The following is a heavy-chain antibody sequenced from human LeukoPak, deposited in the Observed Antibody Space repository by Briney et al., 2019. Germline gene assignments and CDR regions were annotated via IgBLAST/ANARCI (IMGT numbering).Heavy chain of an antibody. J-gene: IGHJ5*02. CDR2: INYSGST. CDR3: ARHRYYYDSSGYYYQP. Sequence: SETLSLTCTVSGGSITTYYWTWIRQPPGKGLEWIGYINYSGSTNYNPSLKSRVTISVDTSKNQFSLKLSSVTAADTAVYYCARHRYYYDSSGYYYQPWGQGTLVTVSS. V-gene: IGHV4-59*01. CDR1: GGSITTYY. D-gene: IGHD3-22*01.